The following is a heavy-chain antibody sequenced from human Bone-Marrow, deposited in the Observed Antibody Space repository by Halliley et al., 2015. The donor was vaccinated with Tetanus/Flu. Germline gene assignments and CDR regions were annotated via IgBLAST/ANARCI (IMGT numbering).Heavy chain of an antibody. CDR3: AREKTAAVVIGYYYYGMDV. CDR2: IKQDGSEK. J-gene: IGHJ6*02. D-gene: IGHD3-22*01. CDR1: GFTFRSYW. V-gene: IGHV3-7*01. Sequence: SLRLSCAASGFTFRSYWMSWVRQAPGKGLEWVANIKQDGSEKYYVDSVKGRSTISRDNAKNSLYLQMNSLRAEDTAVYYCAREKTAAVVIGYYYYGMDVWGQGTPVSVSS.